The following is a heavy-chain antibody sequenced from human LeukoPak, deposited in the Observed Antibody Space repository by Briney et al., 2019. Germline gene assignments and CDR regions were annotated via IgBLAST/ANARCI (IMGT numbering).Heavy chain of an antibody. D-gene: IGHD1-26*01. CDR1: GYTFTSYD. CDR2: MNPNSGNT. V-gene: IGHV1-8*03. Sequence: GASVKVSCKASGYTFTSYDINWVRQATGQGREWMGWMNPNSGNTGYAQKFQGRVTITRNTSISTAYMELCSLRSEDTAVYYCASTWEPELPHDAFDIWGQGTMVTVSS. J-gene: IGHJ3*02. CDR3: ASTWEPELPHDAFDI.